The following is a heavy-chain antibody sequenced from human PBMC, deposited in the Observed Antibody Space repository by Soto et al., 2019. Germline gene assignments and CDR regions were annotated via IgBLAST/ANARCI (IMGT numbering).Heavy chain of an antibody. V-gene: IGHV3-53*01. Sequence: PGGSLRLSCAASGFTFSDYYMSWIRQAPGKGLEWVSVIYSGGSTYYADSVKGRFTISRDNSKNTLYLQMNSLRAEDTAVYYCARGPRREPFDYWGQGTLVTVSS. J-gene: IGHJ4*02. CDR2: IYSGGST. CDR1: GFTFSDYY. CDR3: ARGPRREPFDY.